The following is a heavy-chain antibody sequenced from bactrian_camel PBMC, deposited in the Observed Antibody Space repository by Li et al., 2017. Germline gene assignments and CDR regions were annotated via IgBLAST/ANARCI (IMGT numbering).Heavy chain of an antibody. CDR1: GFTFSSYW. J-gene: IGHJ4*01. Sequence: HVQLVESGGGLVQPGGSLRLSCAASGFTFSSYWMYWVRQAPGKGLEWVSGLNSNGGDTYYADSVKGRFTIFRDNAKNTLYLQMNSLKTEDTAVYYCAATDGWVPSSLGQGTQVTVS. CDR2: LNSNGGDT. V-gene: IGHV3S6*01. D-gene: IGHD5*01.